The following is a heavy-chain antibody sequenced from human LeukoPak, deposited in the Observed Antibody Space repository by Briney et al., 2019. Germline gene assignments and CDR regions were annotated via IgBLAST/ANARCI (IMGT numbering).Heavy chain of an antibody. Sequence: GGSLRLSCAASGFTFSSYWMPWVRQAPGKGLVWVSRINSDGSSTSYADSVKGRFTISRDNAKNTLYLQMNSLRAEDTAVYYCARLQETYDILTGYSNRDYWGQGTLVTVSS. J-gene: IGHJ4*02. CDR2: INSDGSST. CDR1: GFTFSSYW. V-gene: IGHV3-74*01. D-gene: IGHD3-9*01. CDR3: ARLQETYDILTGYSNRDY.